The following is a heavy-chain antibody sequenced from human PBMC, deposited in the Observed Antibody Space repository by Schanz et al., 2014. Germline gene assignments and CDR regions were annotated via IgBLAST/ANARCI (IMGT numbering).Heavy chain of an antibody. Sequence: VHLVESGGGVVQPGRSLRLSCAVSGFPFSYYTMNWVRQAPGKGPEWVACIGRRGQVIYYADSMEGRFTISRDNAQNSLFLQMNSLRVEDTAVYYCARSYHDDDDYTRALDMWGQGTMVTVSS. J-gene: IGHJ3*02. D-gene: IGHD3-16*01. CDR1: GFPFSYYT. CDR3: ARSYHDDDDYTRALDM. V-gene: IGHV3-21*01. CDR2: IGRRGQVI.